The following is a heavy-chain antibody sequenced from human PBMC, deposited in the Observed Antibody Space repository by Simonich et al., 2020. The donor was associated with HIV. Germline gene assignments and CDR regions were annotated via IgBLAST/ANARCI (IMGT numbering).Heavy chain of an antibody. CDR2: INQSEIT. CDR3: ARIGPDYYRGYYYMDV. V-gene: IGHV4-34*01. CDR1: GGPFSGYY. Sequence: QVQLQQWGAGLLKPSETLSLTCAVYGGPFSGYYWSWIRQPPGKGLEWIGEINQSEITNYNPSLKSRVSISADTSKKQFSLKLSSVTAADTAVYYCARIGPDYYRGYYYMDVWGKGTTVTVSS. D-gene: IGHD3-10*01. J-gene: IGHJ6*03.